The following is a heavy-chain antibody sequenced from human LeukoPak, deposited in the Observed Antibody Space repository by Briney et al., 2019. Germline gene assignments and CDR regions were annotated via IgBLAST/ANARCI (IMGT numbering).Heavy chain of an antibody. CDR1: GYTFTGYY. CDR2: INPNSGGT. V-gene: IGHV1-2*02. CDR3: ARDPPYGSGSYYDY. J-gene: IGHJ4*02. Sequence: ASVKVSCKASGYTFTGYYMHWVRQAPGQGLEGMGWINPNSGGTNYAQKFQGRVTMTRDTSISTAYMELSRLRSDDTAVYYCARDPPYGSGSYYDYWGQGTLVTVSS. D-gene: IGHD3-10*01.